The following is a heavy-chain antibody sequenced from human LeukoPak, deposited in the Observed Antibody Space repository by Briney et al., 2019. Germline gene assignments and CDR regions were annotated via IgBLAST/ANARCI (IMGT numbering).Heavy chain of an antibody. D-gene: IGHD2-2*01. J-gene: IGHJ6*02. CDR2: INLNSGGT. V-gene: IGHV1-2*02. Sequence: ASVKVSCKASGYTFTGYYMHWVRQAPGQGLEWMGWINLNSGGTNYAQKFQDRVTMTGNTSISTAYMELSRLRSDDTAVYSCARSSTNSAKMYYGMDVWGQGTTVTVSS. CDR3: ARSSTNSAKMYYGMDV. CDR1: GYTFTGYY.